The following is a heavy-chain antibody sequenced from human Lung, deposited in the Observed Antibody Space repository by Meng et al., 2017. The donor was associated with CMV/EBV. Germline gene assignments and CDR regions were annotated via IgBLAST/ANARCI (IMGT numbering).Heavy chain of an antibody. CDR3: ARGSIDYYDSSGYYGLFDY. V-gene: IGHV3-64*02. D-gene: IGHD3-22*01. Sequence: FSCYAMHWVRQAPGKGLEYVSAISSNGSSTYYADSVKGRFTISRDNSKNTLYLQMGSLRAEDMAVYYCARGSIDYYDSSGYYGLFDYWGQGTLVTVSS. CDR2: ISSNGSST. CDR1: FSCYA. J-gene: IGHJ4*02.